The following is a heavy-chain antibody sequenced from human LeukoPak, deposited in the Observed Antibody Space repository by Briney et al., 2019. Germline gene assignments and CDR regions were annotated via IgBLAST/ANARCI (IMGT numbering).Heavy chain of an antibody. V-gene: IGHV3-30-3*01. D-gene: IGHD3-9*01. J-gene: IGHJ6*02. CDR1: GFTFSSYA. CDR2: ISYDGSNK. Sequence: GGSLRLSCAASGFTFSSYAMHWVRHAPGKGLEWVAVISYDGSNKYYADSVKGRFTISRDNSKNTLYLQMNSLRAEDTAVYYCARNESYDILTGYSLEDYGMDVWGQGTTVTVSS. CDR3: ARNESYDILTGYSLEDYGMDV.